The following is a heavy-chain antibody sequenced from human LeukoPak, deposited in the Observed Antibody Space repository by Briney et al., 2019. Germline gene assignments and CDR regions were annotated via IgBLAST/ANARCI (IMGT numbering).Heavy chain of an antibody. CDR2: INSDGSST. CDR1: GFTFSSYW. J-gene: IGHJ2*01. D-gene: IGHD6-19*01. CDR3: ARVAVAGSEYWYFDL. Sequence: GGSLRLSCAASGFTFSSYWMHWVRQAPGKGLVWVSRINSDGSSTSYADSVKGRFTISRDNAKNTLYLQMNSLRAEDTAVYYCARVAVAGSEYWYFDLWGRGTLVTDSS. V-gene: IGHV3-74*01.